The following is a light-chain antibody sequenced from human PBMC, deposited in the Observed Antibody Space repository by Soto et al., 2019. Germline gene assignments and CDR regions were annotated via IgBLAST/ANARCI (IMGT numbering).Light chain of an antibody. Sequence: DIQMTQSPSSVSASVGDRVTITCRASQGISNWLAWYQQKPGKAPKLLIYAASTLQSGVPSRFSVSGSGTDFTLTIISLQPEDFATYFCQQANSFKLTCGGGTKVEIK. CDR3: QQANSFKLT. J-gene: IGKJ4*01. V-gene: IGKV1-12*01. CDR2: AAS. CDR1: QGISNW.